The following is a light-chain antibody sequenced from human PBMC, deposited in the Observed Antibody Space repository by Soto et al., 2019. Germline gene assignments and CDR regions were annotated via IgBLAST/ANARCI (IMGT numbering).Light chain of an antibody. CDR3: QQYRT. CDR2: DAS. J-gene: IGKJ1*01. CDR1: QSISSW. V-gene: IGKV1-5*01. Sequence: ITCRASQSISSWLAWYQQKPGKAPKLLIYDASSLESGVPSRFSGSGAGTEFTLTISSLQPDDFATYYCQQYRTFGQGTKVDNK.